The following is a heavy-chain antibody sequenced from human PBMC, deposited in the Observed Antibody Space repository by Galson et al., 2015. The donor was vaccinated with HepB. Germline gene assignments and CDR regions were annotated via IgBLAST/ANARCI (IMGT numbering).Heavy chain of an antibody. CDR1: GGTFSSYA. CDR2: IIPIFGTA. V-gene: IGHV1-69*13. J-gene: IGHJ1*01. CDR3: ARGGSFSEVKYCSGGSCYSGPFEYFQH. Sequence: SVKVSCKASGGTFSSYAISWVRQAPGQGLEWMGGIIPIFGTANYAQKFQGRVTITADESTSTAYMELSSLRSEDTAVYYCARGGSFSEVKYCSGGSCYSGPFEYFQHWGQGTLVTVSS. D-gene: IGHD2-15*01.